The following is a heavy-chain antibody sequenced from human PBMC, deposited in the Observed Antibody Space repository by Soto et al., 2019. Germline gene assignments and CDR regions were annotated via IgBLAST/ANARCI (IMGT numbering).Heavy chain of an antibody. CDR1: GFTLSDYA. CDR3: AILYGSGSYDLGSNDY. D-gene: IGHD3-10*01. J-gene: IGHJ4*02. V-gene: IGHV3-9*01. CDR2: ISWNSGII. Sequence: PRLSCEASGFTLSDYALNWVRQAPVNVLEWVSGISWNSGIIGYSESLKGRFTISRDNAKNSLYLQMNSLRAEDTALYYCAILYGSGSYDLGSNDYWGQGTMVPVSS.